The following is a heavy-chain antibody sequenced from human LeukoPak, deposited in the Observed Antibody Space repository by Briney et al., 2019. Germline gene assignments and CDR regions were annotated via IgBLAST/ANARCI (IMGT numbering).Heavy chain of an antibody. D-gene: IGHD1-1*01. Sequence: SETLSLTCAVSGGSISRGGYSWSWSRQPPGKGLEWIGFIYHSGSTYYNPSLKSRLTISVDRSKNQFSLKLSSVTAADTAVYYCAKLPGPWGQGTLVTVSS. CDR1: GGSISRGGYS. V-gene: IGHV4-30-2*01. CDR3: AKLPGP. J-gene: IGHJ5*02. CDR2: IYHSGST.